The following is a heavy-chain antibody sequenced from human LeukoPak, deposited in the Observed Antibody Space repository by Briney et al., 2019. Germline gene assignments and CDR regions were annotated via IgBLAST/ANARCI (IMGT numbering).Heavy chain of an antibody. J-gene: IGHJ4*02. CDR3: ARRRGGYSYGLDY. CDR2: IYYSGST. Sequence: PSETLSLTCAVSGGSISSYYWSWIRQPPGKGLEWIGYIYYSGSTNYNPSLKSRVTISVDTSKNQFSLKLCSVTAADTAVYYCARRRGGYSYGLDYWGQGTLVTVSS. V-gene: IGHV4-59*08. D-gene: IGHD5-18*01. CDR1: GGSISSYY.